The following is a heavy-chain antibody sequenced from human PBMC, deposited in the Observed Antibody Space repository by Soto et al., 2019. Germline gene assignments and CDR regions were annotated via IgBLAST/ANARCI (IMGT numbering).Heavy chain of an antibody. CDR2: IYYSGST. CDR3: AREASGSHTVWFDP. Sequence: PSETLSLTCTVSGGSISTYYWSWIRQPPGKGLEWIGYIYYSGSTNYNPSLKSRVTISVDTSKNQFSLKLSSVTAADTAVYYCAREASGSHTVWFDPWGQGTLVTVSS. V-gene: IGHV4-59*01. J-gene: IGHJ5*02. CDR1: GGSISTYY. D-gene: IGHD1-26*01.